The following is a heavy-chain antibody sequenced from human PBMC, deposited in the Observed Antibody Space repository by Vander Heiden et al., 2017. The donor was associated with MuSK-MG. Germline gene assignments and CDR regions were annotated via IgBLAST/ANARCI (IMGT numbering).Heavy chain of an antibody. CDR2: ISSSSSNI. Sequence: EVQLVESGGGLVQPGGSLRLSCAGSGFTFSTSGMTWVRQAPGKGLEWISYISSSSSNIFYADSVKGRFTISRDNAKNSLYLQMNSLRAEDTAGYYCAWSGNWGQGTLVTVSS. V-gene: IGHV3-48*04. D-gene: IGHD3-10*01. CDR1: GFTFSTSG. CDR3: AWSGN. J-gene: IGHJ4*02.